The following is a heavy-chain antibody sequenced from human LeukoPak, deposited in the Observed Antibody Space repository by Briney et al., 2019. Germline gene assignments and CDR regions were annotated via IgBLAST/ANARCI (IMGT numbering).Heavy chain of an antibody. D-gene: IGHD5-24*01. CDR1: GGSISSYY. V-gene: IGHV4-59*01. Sequence: SETLSLTCTVSGGSISSYYWSWIRQPPGKGLEWIGYIYYSGSTNYNPSLKSRVTISVDTSKNQFSLKLSSVTAADTAVYYCASRNIEMDDRGYFDYWGQGTLVTVSS. J-gene: IGHJ4*02. CDR3: ASRNIEMDDRGYFDY. CDR2: IYYSGST.